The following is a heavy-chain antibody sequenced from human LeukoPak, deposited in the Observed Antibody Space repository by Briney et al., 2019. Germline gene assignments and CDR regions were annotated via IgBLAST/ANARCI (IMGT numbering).Heavy chain of an antibody. CDR1: GYTFTSYY. V-gene: IGHV1-46*01. D-gene: IGHD3-10*01. CDR3: AREPGSGSYYPPNYYGMDV. J-gene: IGHJ6*02. CDR2: INPSGGST. Sequence: GASVKVSCKASGYTFTSYYMHWVRQAPGQGLEWMGIINPSGGSTSYAQKFQGRVTMTRDTSTRTVYMELSSLRSEDTAVYYCAREPGSGSYYPPNYYGMDVWGQGTTVTVSS.